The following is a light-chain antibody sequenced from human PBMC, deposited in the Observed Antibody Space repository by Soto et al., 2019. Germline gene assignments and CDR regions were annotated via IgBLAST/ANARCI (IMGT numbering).Light chain of an antibody. V-gene: IGKV1-39*01. Sequence: DIQMTQSPTSLSASVGGRVTLPCRASQRSRNHVNWDQQKPGKAPNLLIYAASRLQRLGPSLFSGRGSGTDFTLNSSSLQPAAFATYSCQQSSRSTSTFGPGTKVEIK. J-gene: IGKJ1*01. CDR3: QQSSRSTST. CDR1: QRSRNH. CDR2: AAS.